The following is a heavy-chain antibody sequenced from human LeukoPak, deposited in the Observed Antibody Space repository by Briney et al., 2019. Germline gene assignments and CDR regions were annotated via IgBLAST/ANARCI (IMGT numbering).Heavy chain of an antibody. CDR1: GDTFNSFA. J-gene: IGHJ4*02. Sequence: SVKVSCKASGDTFNSFAFNWVRQAPGQGLEWMGRIIPILGLPNYAQKFQGRVTITADKSTSTAYMELSSLRTEDTAVYYCARGASEDTSIDYWGPGTLVTVSS. V-gene: IGHV1-69*04. CDR2: IIPILGLP. D-gene: IGHD5-18*01. CDR3: ARGASEDTSIDY.